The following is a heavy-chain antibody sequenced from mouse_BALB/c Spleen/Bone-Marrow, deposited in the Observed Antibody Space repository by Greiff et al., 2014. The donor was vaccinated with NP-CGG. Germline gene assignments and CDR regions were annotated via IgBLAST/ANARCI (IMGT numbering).Heavy chain of an antibody. CDR3: ARPYDFGAWFAY. D-gene: IGHD2-4*01. CDR1: GFTFSSYG. V-gene: IGHV5-6*01. CDR2: ISSGGSYT. Sequence: DVHLVESGGDLVKPGGSLKLSCAASGFTFSSYGMSWVRQTPDKRLEWVATISSGGSYTYYPDSVKGRFTISRDNAKNTLYLQMSSLKSEDTAMYYCARPYDFGAWFAYWGQGTLVTVS. J-gene: IGHJ3*01.